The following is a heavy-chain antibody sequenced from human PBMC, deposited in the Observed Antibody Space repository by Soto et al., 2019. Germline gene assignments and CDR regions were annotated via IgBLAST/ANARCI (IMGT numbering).Heavy chain of an antibody. J-gene: IGHJ6*02. D-gene: IGHD4-4*01. Sequence: GGSLRLSCAASGFTFSSYSMNWVRQAPGKGLEWVSYISSSSSTIYYADSVKGRFTISRDNAKNSLYLQMNSLRDEDTAVYYCARVLVQYYYYYGMDVWGQGTTVTVSS. V-gene: IGHV3-48*02. CDR2: ISSSSSTI. CDR3: ARVLVQYYYYYGMDV. CDR1: GFTFSSYS.